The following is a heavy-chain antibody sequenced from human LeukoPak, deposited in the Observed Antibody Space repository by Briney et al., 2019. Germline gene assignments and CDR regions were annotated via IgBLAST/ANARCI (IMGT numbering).Heavy chain of an antibody. D-gene: IGHD4-17*01. J-gene: IGHJ4*02. V-gene: IGHV1-46*01. CDR3: ARGPYGDFDY. CDR2: INPTSGTT. Sequence: ASVKVSCKASGYTFTSYDINWVRQAPGQGLEWMGIINPTSGTTSHAQKFQGRVTMTRDTSTSTVYMELSSLTSEDTAVYYCARGPYGDFDYWGQGTLVTVSS. CDR1: GYTFTSYD.